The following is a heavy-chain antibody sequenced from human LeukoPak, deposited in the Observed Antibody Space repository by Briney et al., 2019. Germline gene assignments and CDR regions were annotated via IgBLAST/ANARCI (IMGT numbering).Heavy chain of an antibody. CDR1: GYTLRDYY. CDR2: LNPHSGVT. CDR3: ARGLRIINGLDV. V-gene: IGHV1-2*02. J-gene: IGHJ6*02. D-gene: IGHD2-15*01. Sequence: ASVKVSCKASGYTLRDYYISWVRQAPGQGLEWRGWLNPHSGVTNYAQKFQGRVTLTRDTSTGTAYRELSVLTSYDTAIYYCARGLRIINGLDVWGQGTTVIVSS.